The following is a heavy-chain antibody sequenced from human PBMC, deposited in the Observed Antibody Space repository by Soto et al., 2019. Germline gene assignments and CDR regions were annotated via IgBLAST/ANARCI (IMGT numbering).Heavy chain of an antibody. D-gene: IGHD1-26*01. J-gene: IGHJ4*02. CDR3: ARRWGPTFDF. V-gene: IGHV4-59*01. CDR1: GGSISSYY. Sequence: SETLSLTCTVSGGSISSYYWSWIRQPPGKGLEWIGYIYYSGSTNYNPSLKGRVTISVDTSKNQFSLKLSSVTAADTAVYYCARRWGPTFDFWGQGTLVTVSS. CDR2: IYYSGST.